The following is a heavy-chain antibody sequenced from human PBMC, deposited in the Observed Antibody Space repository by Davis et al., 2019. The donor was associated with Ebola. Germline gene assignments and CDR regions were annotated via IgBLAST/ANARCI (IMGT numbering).Heavy chain of an antibody. Sequence: GESLKISCAASGLIFNNYWMSWIRQAPGKGPEWVAIIKEDGGEKYYVDSVKGRFTISRDNAKNSLFLEMNSLRVEDTAVYYCAKDWVKGMATTPTVGYDYWGQGTLVTVSS. CDR3: AKDWVKGMATTPTVGYDY. J-gene: IGHJ4*02. D-gene: IGHD5-24*01. CDR2: IKEDGGEK. CDR1: GLIFNNYW. V-gene: IGHV3-7*03.